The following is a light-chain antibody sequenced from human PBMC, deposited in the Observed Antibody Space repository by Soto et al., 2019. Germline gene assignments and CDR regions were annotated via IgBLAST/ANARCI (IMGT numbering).Light chain of an antibody. CDR1: IGDVGGYNY. CDR2: EVS. J-gene: IGLJ1*01. V-gene: IGLV2-14*01. CDR3: CSYTSTSTHV. Sequence: QAGLYQPASVTGSPAQSNTISCTGTIGDVGGYNYVSWYQHHPGKAPKLILYEVSYRPSGVSNRFSGYKSGNTASLTIWGLQADAEADYYCCSYTSTSTHVFGTGTTVTV.